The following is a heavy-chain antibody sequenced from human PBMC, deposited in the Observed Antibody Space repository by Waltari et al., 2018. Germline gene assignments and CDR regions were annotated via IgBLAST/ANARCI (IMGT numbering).Heavy chain of an antibody. CDR2: IYYSGST. CDR1: GGSISSHY. CDR3: ARGEQIVFYYFDY. V-gene: IGHV4-59*11. J-gene: IGHJ4*02. D-gene: IGHD6-6*01. Sequence: QVQLQESGPGLVKPSETLSLTCTVSGGSISSHYWSWIRQPPGKGLEWIGYIYYSGSTNYNPSLKSRVTISVDTSKNQFSLKLSSVTAADTAVYYCARGEQIVFYYFDYWGQGTLVTVSS.